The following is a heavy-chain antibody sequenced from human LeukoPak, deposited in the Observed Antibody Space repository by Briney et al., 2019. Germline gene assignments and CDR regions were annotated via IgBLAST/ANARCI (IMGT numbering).Heavy chain of an antibody. CDR3: AKGGWRWELVGFDY. CDR2: IRYDGSNK. Sequence: GGSLRLSCAASGFTFSSYGMHWVRQAPGKGLEWVAFIRYDGSNKYYADSVKGRFTISRDNSKNTLYLQMNSLRAEDTAVYYCAKGGWRWELVGFDYWGQGTLVTVSS. CDR1: GFTFSSYG. V-gene: IGHV3-30*02. J-gene: IGHJ4*02. D-gene: IGHD1-26*01.